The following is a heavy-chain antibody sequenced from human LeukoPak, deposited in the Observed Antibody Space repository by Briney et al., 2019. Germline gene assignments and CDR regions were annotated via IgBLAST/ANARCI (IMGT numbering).Heavy chain of an antibody. J-gene: IGHJ4*02. Sequence: GGSLRLSCAASGFTFSSYAMSWVRQAPGKGLEWVSAISGNGGSTYYADSVKGRFTISRDNSKNTLYLQMNSLRAEDTAVYYCAKDIEPYCSGGSCYLHYFDYWGQGTLVTVSS. V-gene: IGHV3-23*01. CDR3: AKDIEPYCSGGSCYLHYFDY. CDR2: ISGNGGST. D-gene: IGHD2-15*01. CDR1: GFTFSSYA.